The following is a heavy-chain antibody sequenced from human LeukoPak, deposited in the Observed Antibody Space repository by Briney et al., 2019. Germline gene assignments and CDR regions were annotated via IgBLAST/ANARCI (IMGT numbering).Heavy chain of an antibody. D-gene: IGHD3-16*01. V-gene: IGHV4-30-4*01. Sequence: KPSETLSLTCSVSGDSVTRDDYFYSWTRQPPGEGLEWIAYIYYTAGSYYNPSLRSRVTMSIDTSRNQFSLKLSSVTAADTAVYHCGRGLRHSESYVVEYWSQGTLVTVSS. CDR3: GRGLRHSESYVVEY. CDR2: IYYTAGS. CDR1: GDSVTRDDYF. J-gene: IGHJ4*02.